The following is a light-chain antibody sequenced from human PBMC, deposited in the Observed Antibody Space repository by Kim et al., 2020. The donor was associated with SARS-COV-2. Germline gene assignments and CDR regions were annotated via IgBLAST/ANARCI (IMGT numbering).Light chain of an antibody. CDR1: SSNIGPNY. V-gene: IGLV1-47*01. J-gene: IGLJ3*02. CDR3: AAWDDSLSGWV. Sequence: GQGVTMTCSGNSSNIGPNYVYWYQHFPGTAPKLLIFRNYQRPSGVPDRFSGSKSGTSASLAIIGLRSEDEADYHCAAWDDSLSGWVFGGGTKVTVL. CDR2: RNY.